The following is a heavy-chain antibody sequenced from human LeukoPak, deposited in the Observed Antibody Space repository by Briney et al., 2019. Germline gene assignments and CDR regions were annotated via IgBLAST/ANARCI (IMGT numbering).Heavy chain of an antibody. CDR1: GFTFDTFP. J-gene: IGHJ4*02. Sequence: HTGGSLRLSCAASGFTFDTFPMHWVRQPPGKGLEWVSLISWDGSGTYYADSVKGRFTISRDNSKNSLYLQMNSLRSEDTALYYCAKDLANSYAFDYWGQGNLVTVSS. CDR2: ISWDGSGT. CDR3: AKDLANSYAFDY. D-gene: IGHD5-18*01. V-gene: IGHV3-43*01.